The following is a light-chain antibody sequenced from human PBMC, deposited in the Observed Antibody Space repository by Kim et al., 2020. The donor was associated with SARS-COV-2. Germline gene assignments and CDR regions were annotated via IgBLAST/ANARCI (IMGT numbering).Light chain of an antibody. V-gene: IGKV2-28*01. CDR3: MQALHTRT. CDR1: ESLLHSNGKTY. J-gene: IGKJ2*02. CDR2: LGS. Sequence: IVMTQSPLSLPVTPGEPASISCRSSESLLHSNGKTYLDWYLQKPGQSPRLLIYLGSNRASGVPNRFSGSGSGTDFTLKISIVEAEDVGVYYCMQALHTRTFGQGTKLEI.